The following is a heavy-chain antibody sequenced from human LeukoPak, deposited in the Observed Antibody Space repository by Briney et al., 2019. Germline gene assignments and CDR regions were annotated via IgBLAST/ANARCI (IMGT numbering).Heavy chain of an antibody. J-gene: IGHJ6*03. CDR1: GFTFSDYE. Sequence: GGSLRLSCAASGFTFSDYEMNWVRQAPGKGLEWILHISTSGSIIHYADSVKGRFTISRDNAKNSLYLQMNSLRADDTAVYYCATEITPYYYMDVWGKGTTVTVSS. CDR2: ISTSGSII. CDR3: ATEITPYYYMDV. D-gene: IGHD5-24*01. V-gene: IGHV3-48*03.